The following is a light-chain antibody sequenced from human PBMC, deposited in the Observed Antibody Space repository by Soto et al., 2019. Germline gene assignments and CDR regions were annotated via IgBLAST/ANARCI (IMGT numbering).Light chain of an antibody. Sequence: QSALTQPASVSGSPGQSITISCTGTSSDVGNYNYVSWYHQRPGKAPKLMIYGVNNRPSGVSNRFSGSKSGNTASLTISGLQTEDEADYYCTSYTTGSTLVFGGGTKLTVL. V-gene: IGLV2-14*01. CDR2: GVN. J-gene: IGLJ2*01. CDR3: TSYTTGSTLV. CDR1: SSDVGNYNY.